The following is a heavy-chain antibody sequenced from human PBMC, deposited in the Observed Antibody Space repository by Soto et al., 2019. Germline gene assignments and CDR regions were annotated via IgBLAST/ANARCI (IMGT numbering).Heavy chain of an antibody. CDR2: IISYNSYT. V-gene: IGHV3-21*01. Sequence: GSLRLSCAASGFNFSYSLMNWVLHSPGNWLEWVASIISYNSYTYYADSIKGRLTISRDNAKKSLYLQINSLSAEDTAVYYCARHGGMVRGVLITTYIDYWGQGTPVTVS. CDR3: ARHGGMVRGVLITTYIDY. CDR1: GFNFSYSL. D-gene: IGHD3-10*01. J-gene: IGHJ4*02.